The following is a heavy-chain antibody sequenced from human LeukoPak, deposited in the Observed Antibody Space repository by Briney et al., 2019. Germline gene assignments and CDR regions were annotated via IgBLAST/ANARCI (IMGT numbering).Heavy chain of an antibody. J-gene: IGHJ5*02. D-gene: IGHD3-10*01. CDR3: ARDRLRLYYYGSGSYYNVRWFDP. CDR2: IIPIFGTA. V-gene: IGHV1-69*13. CDR1: GGTFSSYA. Sequence: PTASVKVSCKASGGTFSSYAISWVRQAPGQGLEWMGGIIPIFGTANYAQKFQGRVTITADESTSTAYMELSSLRSEDTAVYYCARDRLRLYYYGSGSYYNVRWFDPWGQGTLVTVSS.